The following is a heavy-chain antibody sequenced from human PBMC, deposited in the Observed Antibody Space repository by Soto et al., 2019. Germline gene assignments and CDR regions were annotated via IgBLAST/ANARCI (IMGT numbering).Heavy chain of an antibody. D-gene: IGHD4-17*01. Sequence: QVQLQESGPGLVKPSQTLSLTCTVSGGSISTGGYYWTWIRQHPGKGLEWIGYLYYSGSTYDNPSLKSRVTISVDTSKNQFSLKLRSVTAADAAVYYCARGLSVTLVANWGPGNLVNVSS. CDR2: LYYSGST. J-gene: IGHJ4*02. CDR1: GGSISTGGYY. V-gene: IGHV4-31*03. CDR3: ARGLSVTLVAN.